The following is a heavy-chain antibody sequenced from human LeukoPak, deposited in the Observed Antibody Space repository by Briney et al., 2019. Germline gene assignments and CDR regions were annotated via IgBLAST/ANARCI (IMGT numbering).Heavy chain of an antibody. V-gene: IGHV3-48*02. CDR1: GFTFSTSS. D-gene: IGHD4-17*01. J-gene: IGHJ3*01. CDR3: ARSPFYGDGQALDV. CDR2: ISGGSGTI. Sequence: PGGSLRLSCAASGFTFSTSSMNWVRQAPGRGLEWVSYISGGSGTIYYADSVKGRFTISRDNAKNPLFLQMNSLRDEDTAVYYCARSPFYGDGQALDVWGQGTLVTVSS.